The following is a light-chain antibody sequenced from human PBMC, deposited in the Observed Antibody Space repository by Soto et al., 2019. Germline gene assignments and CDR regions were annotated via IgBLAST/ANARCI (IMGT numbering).Light chain of an antibody. CDR3: QQYNTYST. V-gene: IGKV1-5*01. CDR2: DAS. CDR1: QSISRW. J-gene: IGKJ5*01. Sequence: DIQMTQSPSTLSASFGDRVTITCRASQSISRWLAWYQQKPGKAPKALIYDASTLRSGVPSRLSGGGSGTGFTLTISSQQPDDFATYYCQQYNTYSTFGQGTRLEIK.